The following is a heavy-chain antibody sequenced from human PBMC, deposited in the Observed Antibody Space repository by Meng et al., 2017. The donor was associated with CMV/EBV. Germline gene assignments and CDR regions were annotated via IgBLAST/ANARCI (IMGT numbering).Heavy chain of an antibody. CDR1: GFTFSSYA. CDR3: ARDQWEHYFDF. CDR2: IRFDGGET. V-gene: IGHV3-74*01. J-gene: IGHJ4*02. D-gene: IGHD1-26*01. Sequence: GGSLRLSCAASGFTFSSYAMSWVRQAPGKGLVWVSHIRFDGGETNYADSVKGRFSISRDNAKNTVYLQMNSLRVEDTGVYYCARDQWEHYFDFWGQGALVTVSS.